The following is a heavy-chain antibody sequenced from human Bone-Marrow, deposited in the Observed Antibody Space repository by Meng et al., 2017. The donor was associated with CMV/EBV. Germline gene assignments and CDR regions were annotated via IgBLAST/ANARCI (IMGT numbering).Heavy chain of an antibody. D-gene: IGHD2-2*01. CDR1: GFTFSGYT. CDR3: ARDLVGYCSSSSCYGSYYYYGMDV. J-gene: IGHJ6*02. Sequence: GESLKISCAASGFTFSGYTMHWVRQAPGKGLEWVSYILSGTNDIYYADSMKGRFTISRDNSKNSLYLQMNSLRAEDTAVYYCARDLVGYCSSSSCYGSYYYYGMDVWGQGTTVTVSS. CDR2: ILSGTNDI. V-gene: IGHV3-21*01.